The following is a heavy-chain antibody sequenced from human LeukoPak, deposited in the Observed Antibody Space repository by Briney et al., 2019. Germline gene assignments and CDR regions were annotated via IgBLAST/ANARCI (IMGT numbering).Heavy chain of an antibody. D-gene: IGHD3-9*01. V-gene: IGHV4-38-2*01. CDR3: ARVQLRYFDWLLFGGDWFDP. Sequence: SETLSLTCAVSGDSISSGYYWGWIRQPPGKGLEWIGSIYHSGSTYYNPSLKSRVTISVDTSKNQFSLKLSSVTAADTAVYYCARVQLRYFDWLLFGGDWFDPWGQGTLVTVSS. CDR1: GDSISSGYY. J-gene: IGHJ5*02. CDR2: IYHSGST.